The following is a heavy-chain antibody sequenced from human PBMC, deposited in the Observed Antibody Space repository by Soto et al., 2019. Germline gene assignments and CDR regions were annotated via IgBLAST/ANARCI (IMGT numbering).Heavy chain of an antibody. V-gene: IGHV3-64D*06. D-gene: IGHD6-19*01. J-gene: IGHJ6*02. CDR3: VKRIAVYGMDV. CDR1: GFTFSSYA. CDR2: IDKNGGTT. Sequence: LKISCSASGFTFSSYAMHWVRQAPGKGLEYISAIDKNGGTTYYADSVKGRFTISRDNSKNTLSLQMSSLRPEDTAVYYCVKRIAVYGMDVWGQGTTVTVSS.